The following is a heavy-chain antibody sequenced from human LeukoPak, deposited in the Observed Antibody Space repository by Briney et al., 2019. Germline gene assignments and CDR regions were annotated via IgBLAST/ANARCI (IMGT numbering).Heavy chain of an antibody. V-gene: IGHV4-59*01. J-gene: IGHJ6*02. D-gene: IGHD3-22*01. CDR3: ASDSSGFYYYYGMDV. CDR2: IYYSGST. Sequence: SETLSLTCTVSGGSISSYYWSWIRQPPGKGLEWIGYIYYSGSTNYNPSLKSRVTISVDTSKNQFSLKLSSVTAAGTAVYYCASDSSGFYYYYGMDVWGQGTTVTVSS. CDR1: GGSISSYY.